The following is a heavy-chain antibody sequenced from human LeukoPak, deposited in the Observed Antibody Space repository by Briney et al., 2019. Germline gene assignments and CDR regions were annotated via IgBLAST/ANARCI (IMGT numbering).Heavy chain of an antibody. CDR3: ARNQGSGYYPYYFDY. V-gene: IGHV4-39*07. D-gene: IGHD3-22*01. Sequence: SETLSLTCTVSGGSISSSSYYWGWIRQPPGKGLEWIGSIYYGGSTYYNPSLKSRVTISVDTSKNQFSLKLSSVTAADTAVYYCARNQGSGYYPYYFDYWGQGTLVTVSS. J-gene: IGHJ4*02. CDR2: IYYGGST. CDR1: GGSISSSSYY.